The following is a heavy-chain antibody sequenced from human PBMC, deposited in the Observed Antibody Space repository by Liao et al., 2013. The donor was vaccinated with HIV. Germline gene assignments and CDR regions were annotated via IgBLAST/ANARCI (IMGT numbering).Heavy chain of an antibody. J-gene: IGHJ3*02. CDR1: GGSISSYY. V-gene: IGHV4-59*12. D-gene: IGHD7-27*01. CDR2: IYYSGST. Sequence: QVQLQQWGTGLLKPSETLSLTCTVSGGSISSYYWSWIRQPPGKGLEWIGYIYYSGSTNYNPSLKSRVTISVDTSKNQFSLKLSSVTAADTAVYYCARKRANWGSRGAFDIWGQGTMVTVSS. CDR3: ARKRANWGSRGAFDI.